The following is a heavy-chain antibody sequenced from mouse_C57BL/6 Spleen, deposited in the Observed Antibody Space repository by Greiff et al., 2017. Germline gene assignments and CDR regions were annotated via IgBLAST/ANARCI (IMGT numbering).Heavy chain of an antibody. CDR1: GFSLTSYG. J-gene: IGHJ1*03. CDR2: IWSDGST. V-gene: IGHV2-6-1*01. Sequence: VKLMESGPGLVAPSQCLSITCTVSGFSLTSYGVHWVRQPPGKGLEWLVVIWSDGSTTYNSALKSRLSISKDNSKSQVFLKMNSLQTDDTAMYYCARHNYGSSYWYFDVWGTGTTVTVSS. CDR3: ARHNYGSSYWYFDV. D-gene: IGHD1-1*01.